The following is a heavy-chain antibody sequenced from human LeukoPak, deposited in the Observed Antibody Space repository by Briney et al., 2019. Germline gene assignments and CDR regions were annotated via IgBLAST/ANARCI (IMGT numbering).Heavy chain of an antibody. D-gene: IGHD6-13*01. CDR3: AKMYSSGWYDAFHI. J-gene: IGHJ3*02. V-gene: IGHV3-23*01. CDR1: GFTFSSYA. Sequence: GGSLRLSCAASGFTFSSYAMTWVRQAPGKGLEWVSSISGSGGSTDYADSVKGRLTISRDTSKNTLYLQMNSLRAEDTAVYYCAKMYSSGWYDAFHIWGQGTVVTVSS. CDR2: ISGSGGST.